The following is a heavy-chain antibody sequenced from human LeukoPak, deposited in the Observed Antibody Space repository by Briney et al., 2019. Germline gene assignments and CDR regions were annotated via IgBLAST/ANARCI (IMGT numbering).Heavy chain of an antibody. CDR3: AKGYQVVSD. Sequence: PTGGSLRLSCGASGFTFSNFAMHWVRQAPGKGLEWVALIWYDGSNKFYAGSVKDRFTISRDNSKNALYLQMNSLTGEDTAVYYCAKGYQVVSDWGQGTLVTVSS. CDR1: GFTFSNFA. CDR2: IWYDGSNK. D-gene: IGHD2-8*02. V-gene: IGHV3-33*06. J-gene: IGHJ4*02.